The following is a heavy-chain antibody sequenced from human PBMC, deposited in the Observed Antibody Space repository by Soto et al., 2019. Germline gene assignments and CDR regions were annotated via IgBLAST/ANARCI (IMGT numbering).Heavy chain of an antibody. CDR3: AKVGGGVGYFDL. J-gene: IGHJ2*01. CDR2: ISATGGNI. Sequence: VGSLRLSCVASGFTFSDYAMTWVRQAPGKGLEWVATISATGGNIEYTDSLKGRFTISRDNSKNTLYLQLNGLTSDDTAVHYCAKVGGGVGYFDLWGRGTQVTVSS. CDR1: GFTFSDYA. D-gene: IGHD1-26*01. V-gene: IGHV3-23*01.